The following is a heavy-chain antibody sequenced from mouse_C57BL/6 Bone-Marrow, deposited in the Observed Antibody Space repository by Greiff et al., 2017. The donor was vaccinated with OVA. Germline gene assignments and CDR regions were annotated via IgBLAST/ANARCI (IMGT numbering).Heavy chain of an antibody. CDR2: IYPRSGNT. CDR3: ARTYYSNYAMDY. Sequence: VHLVESGAELARPGASVKLSCKASGYTFTSYGISWVKQRTGQGLEWIGEIYPRSGNTYYNEKFKGKATLTADKSSSTAYMELRSLTSEDSAVYFCARTYYSNYAMDYWGQGTSVTVSS. CDR1: GYTFTSYG. J-gene: IGHJ4*01. V-gene: IGHV1-81*01. D-gene: IGHD2-5*01.